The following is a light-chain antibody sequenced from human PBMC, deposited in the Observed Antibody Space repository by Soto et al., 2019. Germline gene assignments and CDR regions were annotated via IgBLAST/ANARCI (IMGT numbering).Light chain of an antibody. CDR2: AAS. Sequence: DIQMSQSPSSLSASVGDRVTITCRASQSISDYLNWYQQKPGKAPKLLIYAASSLQSGVPSRFSGSGSGTVITLTISSLQPEDFATYSCQHSHSTPYTFGQGTKLEIK. CDR1: QSISDY. V-gene: IGKV1-39*01. CDR3: QHSHSTPYT. J-gene: IGKJ2*01.